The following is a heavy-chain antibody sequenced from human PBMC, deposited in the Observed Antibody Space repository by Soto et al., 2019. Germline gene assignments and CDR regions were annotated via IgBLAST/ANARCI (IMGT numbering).Heavy chain of an antibody. CDR1: GGTFSSYG. D-gene: IGHD5-18*01. Sequence: VQLVQSGAEVKKPGSSVSVSCKTSGGTFSSYGMNWVRQAPGQGLEWMGGIIPISETTNYAQKVQGRLTITADKSTSKDYMELSSLRSEDTAVYYCVRSRGYRYSYMGEGYNYAMDFWGQGTTVTVSS. J-gene: IGHJ6*02. CDR3: VRSRGYRYSYMGEGYNYAMDF. CDR2: IIPISETT. V-gene: IGHV1-69*06.